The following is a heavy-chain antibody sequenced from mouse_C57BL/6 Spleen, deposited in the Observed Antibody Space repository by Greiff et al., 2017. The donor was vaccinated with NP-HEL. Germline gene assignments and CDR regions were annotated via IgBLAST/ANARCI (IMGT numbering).Heavy chain of an antibody. D-gene: IGHD1-1*01. Sequence: EVQLVESGGGLVKPGGSLKLSCAASGFTFSSYAMSWVRQTPEKRLEWVATISDGGSYTYYPDNVKGRFTISRDNAKNNLYLQMSHLKSEDTAMYYCARASYYYGSSPAWFAYWGQGTLVTVSA. CDR3: ARASYYYGSSPAWFAY. CDR1: GFTFSSYA. V-gene: IGHV5-4*01. CDR2: ISDGGSYT. J-gene: IGHJ3*01.